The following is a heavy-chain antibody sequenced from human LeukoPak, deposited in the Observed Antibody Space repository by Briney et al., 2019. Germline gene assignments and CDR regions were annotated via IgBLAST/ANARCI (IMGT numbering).Heavy chain of an antibody. D-gene: IGHD2-21*02. Sequence: SVKVSCKASGGTFSSYAISWVRQAPGQGLEWMGRIIPILGIANYAQKFQGRVTITADKSTSTAYMELSSLRSEDTAVYYCARGVTVVVTSFYYWGQGTLVTVSS. V-gene: IGHV1-69*04. J-gene: IGHJ4*02. CDR2: IIPILGIA. CDR1: GGTFSSYA. CDR3: ARGVTVVVTSFYY.